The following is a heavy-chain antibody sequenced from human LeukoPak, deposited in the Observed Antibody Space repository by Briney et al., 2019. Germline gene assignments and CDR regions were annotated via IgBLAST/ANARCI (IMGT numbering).Heavy chain of an antibody. V-gene: IGHV1-2*02. D-gene: IGHD3-22*01. CDR3: ARDERYDSSGYPFDY. CDR1: GYTFTGYF. CDR2: INPNSGGT. J-gene: IGHJ4*02. Sequence: ASVKVSCKASGYTFTGYFMHWVRQAPGQGLEWMGWINPNSGGTNYAQKFQGRVTMTRDTSISTAYVELSRLRSDDTAVYYCARDERYDSSGYPFDYWGQGTLVTVSS.